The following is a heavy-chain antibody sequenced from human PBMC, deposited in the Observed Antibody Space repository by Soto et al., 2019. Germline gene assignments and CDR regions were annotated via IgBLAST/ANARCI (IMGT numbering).Heavy chain of an antibody. V-gene: IGHV4-39*01. D-gene: IGHD2-15*01. CDR1: GYSVTSSDYY. CDR2: MFYSGLT. CDR3: APLSVSLSGPYGIHV. J-gene: IGHJ6*02. Sequence: SETLSLTCSVSGYSVTSSDYYWAWIRQPPGKGLEWIGGMFYSGLTYYNPSLKSRVTLSVDTSKNQFSVRLNSVTAADTAVYYCAPLSVSLSGPYGIHVWGQGTTVTVSS.